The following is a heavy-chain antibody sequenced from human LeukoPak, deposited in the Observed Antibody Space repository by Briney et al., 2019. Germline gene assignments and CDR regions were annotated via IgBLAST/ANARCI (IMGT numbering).Heavy chain of an antibody. J-gene: IGHJ4*02. V-gene: IGHV3-74*01. CDR1: GFTFSSYW. CDR3: ARDNEQLWGLGVFDY. D-gene: IGHD6-13*01. Sequence: GGSLRLSCAASGFTFSSYWMHWVRQAPGKGLVWVSRINSDGSSTSYADSVKGRFTISRDNAKNTLYLQMNSLRAEDTAVYYCARDNEQLWGLGVFDYWGQGTLVTVSS. CDR2: INSDGSST.